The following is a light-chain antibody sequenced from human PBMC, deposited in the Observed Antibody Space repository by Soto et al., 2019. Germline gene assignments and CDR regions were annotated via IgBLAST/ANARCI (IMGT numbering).Light chain of an antibody. CDR2: AAS. CDR3: QQYGSSGT. Sequence: EIVLTQSPATLSLSPGERATLSCRASQSVSSYLAWYQQKPGQAPRLLIYAASTRATGIPARFSGSGSGTEFTLTISSLRSEDFAVYYCQQYGSSGTFGQGTKVDIK. J-gene: IGKJ1*01. V-gene: IGKV3-15*01. CDR1: QSVSSY.